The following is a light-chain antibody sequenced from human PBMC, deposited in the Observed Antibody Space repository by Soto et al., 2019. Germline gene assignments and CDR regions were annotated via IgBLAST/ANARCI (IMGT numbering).Light chain of an antibody. CDR1: QTIDNT. CDR2: DAS. V-gene: IGKV3-15*01. Sequence: EFGLTQSPCTLSLSPGERATLSCRASQTIDNTLAWYQRKPGQAPRLLIYDASTRATGVPARFSGSGSGTDFTLTISSLQSEDFAVYYCQQYNYWPYTLGQGTKVDIK. CDR3: QQYNYWPYT. J-gene: IGKJ2*01.